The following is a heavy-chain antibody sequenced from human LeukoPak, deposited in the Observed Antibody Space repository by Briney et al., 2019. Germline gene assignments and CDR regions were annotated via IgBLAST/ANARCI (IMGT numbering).Heavy chain of an antibody. Sequence: PGGSLRLSCAASGFTFDDYAMHWVRQAPGKGLEWVSLISWDGGSTYYADSVKGRFTISRDNSKNSLYLQMNSLRAEDTAMYYCARLCSSTSCPHNYFDYWGQGTLVTVSS. CDR3: ARLCSSTSCPHNYFDY. J-gene: IGHJ4*02. D-gene: IGHD2-2*01. CDR1: GFTFDDYA. V-gene: IGHV3-43D*03. CDR2: ISWDGGST.